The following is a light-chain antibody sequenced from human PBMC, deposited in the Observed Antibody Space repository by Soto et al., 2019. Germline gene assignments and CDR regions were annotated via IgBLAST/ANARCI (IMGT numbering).Light chain of an antibody. CDR2: GAS. Sequence: VRTQTQGARALSAEERDTGSRRPSQSVSSSYLAWYQQKPGQAPRLLIYGASSRATGIPDRFSGSGSGTDFTLTIRTLEPEDSAVYYCQPRSNWPLTVGQGTRPEIK. J-gene: IGKJ5*01. CDR3: QPRSNWPLT. CDR1: QSVSSSY. V-gene: IGKV3D-20*02.